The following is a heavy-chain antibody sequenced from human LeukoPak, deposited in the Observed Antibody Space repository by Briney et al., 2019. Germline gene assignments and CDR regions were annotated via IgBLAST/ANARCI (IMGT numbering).Heavy chain of an antibody. V-gene: IGHV3-21*01. D-gene: IGHD1-7*01. CDR1: GFTFSSYI. CDR2: INSSSSYI. CDR3: YGNYGWFDP. Sequence: GGSLRLSCAHSGFTFSSYIMNWVRPAPGKGLEWVSSINSSSSYIYYADSVKGLFTISRENAKNALYLQMNGLGAEDTAVYYCYGNYGWFDPWGQGTLVTVSS. J-gene: IGHJ5*02.